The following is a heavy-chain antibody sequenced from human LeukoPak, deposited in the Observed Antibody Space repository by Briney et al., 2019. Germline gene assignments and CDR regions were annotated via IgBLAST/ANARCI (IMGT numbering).Heavy chain of an antibody. CDR2: IFSNDEK. Sequence: ESGPTLVNPTETLTLTCTVSGFSLSNARMGVSWIRQPPGKALEWLAHIFSNDEKSYSTSLKSRLTISKDTSKGQVVLTMTNMDPVDTATYYCARYSSSWSYGYWYFDLWGRGTLVTVSS. CDR1: GFSLSNARMG. J-gene: IGHJ2*01. CDR3: ARYSSSWSYGYWYFDL. V-gene: IGHV2-26*01. D-gene: IGHD6-13*01.